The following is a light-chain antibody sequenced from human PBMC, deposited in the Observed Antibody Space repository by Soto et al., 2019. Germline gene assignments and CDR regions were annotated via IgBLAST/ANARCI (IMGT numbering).Light chain of an antibody. Sequence: CLVTQPPSVSGAPGQRFTIACTGGGSNTGSGYKVHWYQQRPGTAPKLLMYGDNNRPSGVPDRLSGSKYGTSASLAITGLQAEDEADYYCKSFDSSLRAYVFGTGTKVTVL. CDR2: GDN. CDR3: KSFDSSLRAYV. V-gene: IGLV1-40*01. J-gene: IGLJ1*01. CDR1: GSNTGSGYK.